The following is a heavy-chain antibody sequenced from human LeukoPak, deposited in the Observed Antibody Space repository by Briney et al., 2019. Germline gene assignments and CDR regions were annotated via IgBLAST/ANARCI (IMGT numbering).Heavy chain of an antibody. CDR1: GYTFTSYG. V-gene: IGHV1-18*01. CDR3: ARDRPTYCGGDCYTYYFDY. D-gene: IGHD2-21*02. J-gene: IGHJ4*02. Sequence: ASVNVSCKASGYTFTSYGISWVRQAPGQGLEWMGWISAYNGNTNYAQKLQGRVTMTTDTSTSTAYMELRSLRSDDTAVYYCARDRPTYCGGDCYTYYFDYWGQGTLVTVSS. CDR2: ISAYNGNT.